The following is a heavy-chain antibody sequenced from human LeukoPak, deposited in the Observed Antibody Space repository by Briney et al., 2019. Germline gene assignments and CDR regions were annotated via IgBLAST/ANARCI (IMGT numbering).Heavy chain of an antibody. D-gene: IGHD6-13*01. Sequence: PTGGSLRLSCVVSGFTFSTYSMNWVRQAPGKGLEWVSYSSTGSTIYYADSVKGRFTISRDNAKDSLYLQMSSLRAEDTAVYYCARDLGGSSWSLRAFDIWGQGTMVTVSS. CDR1: GFTFSTYS. V-gene: IGHV3-48*04. CDR3: ARDLGGSSWSLRAFDI. J-gene: IGHJ3*02. CDR2: SSTGSTI.